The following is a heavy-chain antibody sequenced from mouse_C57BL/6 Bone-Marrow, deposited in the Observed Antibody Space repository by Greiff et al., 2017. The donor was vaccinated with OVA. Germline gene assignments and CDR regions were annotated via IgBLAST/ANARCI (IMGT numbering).Heavy chain of an antibody. CDR3: ARSPNYYGSRRLAY. CDR2: INPSSGYT. J-gene: IGHJ3*01. D-gene: IGHD1-1*01. Sequence: QVQLKESGAELARPGASVKMSCKASGYTFTSYTMHWVKQRTGQGLEWIGYINPSSGYTKYNQKFKDKATLTADKSSSTAYMQLSSLTSEDSAVYYCARSPNYYGSRRLAYWGQGTLVTVSA. CDR1: GYTFTSYT. V-gene: IGHV1-4*01.